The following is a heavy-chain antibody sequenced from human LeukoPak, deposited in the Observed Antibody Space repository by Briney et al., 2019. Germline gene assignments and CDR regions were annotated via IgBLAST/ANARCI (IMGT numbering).Heavy chain of an antibody. J-gene: IGHJ4*02. D-gene: IGHD5-18*01. V-gene: IGHV4-39*01. CDR1: GGSFSGYY. CDR2: IYYSGNT. CDR3: ARPRGYSSGYYFDY. Sequence: SETLSLTCAVYGGSFSGYYWGWIRQPPGKGLEWIGSIYYSGNTYYNPSLKSRVTISVDTSKNQFSLKLNSVTAADTAIYYCARPRGYSSGYYFDYWGQGTLVTVSS.